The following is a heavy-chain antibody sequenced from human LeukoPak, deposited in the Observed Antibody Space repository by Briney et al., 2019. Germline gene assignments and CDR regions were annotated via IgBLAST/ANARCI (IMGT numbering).Heavy chain of an antibody. V-gene: IGHV4-30-2*01. CDR1: GVSISSGGYS. J-gene: IGHJ6*02. D-gene: IGHD1-1*01. CDR2: IYHSVST. Sequence: SQTLSPTCAVSGVSISSGGYSWSWIRQPPGKGLEWIGYIYHSVSTYYNPSLKSRVTISVDRSKNQFSLKLSSVTAADTAVYYCARYNYDYYYGMDVWGQGTTVTVSS. CDR3: ARYNYDYYYGMDV.